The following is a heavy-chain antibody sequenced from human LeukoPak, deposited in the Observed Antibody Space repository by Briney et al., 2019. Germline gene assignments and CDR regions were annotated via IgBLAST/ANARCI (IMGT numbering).Heavy chain of an antibody. Sequence: PSQSLSLTCSVSGGSISSRNYYWSWIRQPAGKGLEWIGRIYTSGSTNYNPSLKSRVTISVDTSKNQFSLKLSSVTAADTAVYYCARLRYFDWLDNYYFDYWGQGTLVTVSS. J-gene: IGHJ4*02. D-gene: IGHD3-9*01. CDR3: ARLRYFDWLDNYYFDY. CDR2: IYTSGST. CDR1: GGSISSRNYY. V-gene: IGHV4-61*02.